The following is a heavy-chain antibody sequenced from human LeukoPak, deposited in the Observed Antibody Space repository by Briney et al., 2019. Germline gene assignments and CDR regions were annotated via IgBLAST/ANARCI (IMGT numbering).Heavy chain of an antibody. D-gene: IGHD3-22*01. J-gene: IGHJ4*02. CDR3: AKHSHDGSAPYYEVQLDY. Sequence: GGSLRLSCAASGFTFTSFAMSWVRQAPGRGLEWVSTISRSGVATYYANSVKGRFTISRDNSKNTVYLQMNSLRAEDTAIYYCAKHSHDGSAPYYEVQLDYWGQGTLVTVSS. V-gene: IGHV3-23*01. CDR1: GFTFTSFA. CDR2: ISRSGVAT.